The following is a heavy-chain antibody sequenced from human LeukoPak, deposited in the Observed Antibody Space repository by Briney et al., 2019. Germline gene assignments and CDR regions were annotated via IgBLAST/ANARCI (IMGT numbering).Heavy chain of an antibody. Sequence: SETLSLTCTVSGGSISSSSYYWGWIRQPPGKGLEWIGSIYYSGSTYYNPSLKSRVTISVDTSKNQFSLKLSSVTAADTAVYYCARHLAGIFGVAKGYFDYWGQGTLVTVSS. J-gene: IGHJ4*02. D-gene: IGHD3-3*01. V-gene: IGHV4-39*01. CDR1: GGSISSSSYY. CDR2: IYYSGST. CDR3: ARHLAGIFGVAKGYFDY.